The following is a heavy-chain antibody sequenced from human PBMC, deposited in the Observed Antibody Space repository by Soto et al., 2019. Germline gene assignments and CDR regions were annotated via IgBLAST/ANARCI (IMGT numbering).Heavy chain of an antibody. CDR2: ISGNGNST. D-gene: IGHD2-21*01. V-gene: IGHV3-23*01. J-gene: IGHJ4*02. CDR3: AKDADCGGHCYVHYFDS. CDR1: GFTFINYA. Sequence: EVQVLEPGGGLVQPGESLRLSCAASGFTFINYAMSCVREAPGKGLEWVSSISGNGNSTYNAHSVKGRLTMSRDNSNSTMYLQISSLRAEHTAVHYCAKDADCGGHCYVHYFDSWGQGALVTVSS.